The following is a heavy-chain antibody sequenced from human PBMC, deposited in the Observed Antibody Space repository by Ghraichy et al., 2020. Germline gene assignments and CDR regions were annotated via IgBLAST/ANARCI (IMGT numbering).Heavy chain of an antibody. Sequence: SETLSLTCTVSGGSISSYYWSWIRQPPGKGLEWIGYIYYSGSTNYNPSLKSRVTISVDTSKNQFSLKLSSVTAADTAVYYCARGSYYDFLNWFDPWGQGTLVTVSS. CDR3: ARGSYYDFLNWFDP. CDR2: IYYSGST. V-gene: IGHV4-59*01. D-gene: IGHD3-3*01. J-gene: IGHJ5*02. CDR1: GGSISSYY.